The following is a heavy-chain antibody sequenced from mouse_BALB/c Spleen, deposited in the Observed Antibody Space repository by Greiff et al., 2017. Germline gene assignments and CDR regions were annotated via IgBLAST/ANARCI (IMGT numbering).Heavy chain of an antibody. Sequence: DVQLQESGPGLVKPSQSLSLTCSVTGYSITSGYYWNWIRQFPGNKLEWMGYISYDGSNNYNPSLKNRISITRDTSKNQFFLKLNSVTTEDTATYYCARGLTTVVDWYFDVWGAGTTVTVSS. CDR2: ISYDGSN. CDR1: GYSITSGYY. CDR3: ARGLTTVVDWYFDV. J-gene: IGHJ1*01. V-gene: IGHV3-6*02. D-gene: IGHD1-1*01.